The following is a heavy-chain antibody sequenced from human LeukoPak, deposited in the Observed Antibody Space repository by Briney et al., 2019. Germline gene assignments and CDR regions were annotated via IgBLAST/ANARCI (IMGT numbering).Heavy chain of an antibody. Sequence: GESLRLSCAASAFTFSSYAMSWVRQAPGKGLEWVSSISSSSGTTKYADSVKGRFTISRDNSQNTLYLQLNSLRAEDTAVYYCVKDHAESLLTTIITLPPGYWGQGTLATVSS. CDR2: ISSSSGTT. V-gene: IGHV3-23*01. D-gene: IGHD3-3*01. J-gene: IGHJ4*02. CDR1: AFTFSSYA. CDR3: VKDHAESLLTTIITLPPGY.